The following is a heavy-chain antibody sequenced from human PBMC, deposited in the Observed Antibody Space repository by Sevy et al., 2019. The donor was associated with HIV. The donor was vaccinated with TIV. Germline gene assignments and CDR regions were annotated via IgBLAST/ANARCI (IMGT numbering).Heavy chain of an antibody. CDR3: AREWGITMTNAFDI. Sequence: ASVKVSCKASGYTFTGYYMVWVRQAPGQGLEWMGRINPNSGGTNYAQKFQGRVTMTRDTSISTAYMELSSLRSDDTAVYYCAREWGITMTNAFDIWGQGTMVTLSS. D-gene: IGHD3-22*01. J-gene: IGHJ3*02. CDR1: GYTFTGYY. V-gene: IGHV1-2*06. CDR2: INPNSGGT.